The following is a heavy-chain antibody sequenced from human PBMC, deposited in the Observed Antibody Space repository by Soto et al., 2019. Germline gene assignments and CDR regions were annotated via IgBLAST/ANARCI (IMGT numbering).Heavy chain of an antibody. CDR1: GGSICTYY. CDR3: ATSRVGRLDF. V-gene: IGHV4-59*01. CDR2: IYYSGST. Sequence: SETLSLTCTVSGGSICTYYGSWIRQPPGKGLECIGYIYYSGSTNYNPSLTSRVTMSLDTSQSQFSLNLSSVTAADTAIYFCATSRVGRLDFWGQGSLVTVSS. J-gene: IGHJ4*02.